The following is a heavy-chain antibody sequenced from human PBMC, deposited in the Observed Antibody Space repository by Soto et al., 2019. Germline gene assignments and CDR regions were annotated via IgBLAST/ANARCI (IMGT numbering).Heavy chain of an antibody. D-gene: IGHD4-17*01. V-gene: IGHV3-23*01. CDR2: ISGSGGST. CDR3: AKVRYGDYGADY. CDR1: GFTISSYS. J-gene: IGHJ4*02. Sequence: EVQLLESEGGLVQFGGSLRLSCAASGFTISSYSMTWVRQAPGKGLDWVSTISGSGGSTYSADSVKGRFTISRDNSKNTLYLQMNSLRADDTAVYYCAKVRYGDYGADYWGQGTLVTVSS.